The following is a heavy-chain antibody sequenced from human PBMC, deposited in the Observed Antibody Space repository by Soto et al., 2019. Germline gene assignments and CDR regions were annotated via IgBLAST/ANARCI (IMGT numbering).Heavy chain of an antibody. J-gene: IGHJ3*02. D-gene: IGHD2-2*01. V-gene: IGHV1-8*01. CDR1: GYTFTSYD. CDR2: MNPNSGNT. Sequence: QVQLVQSGAEVKKPGASVKVSCKASGYTFTSYDINWVRQATGQGLEWMGWMNPNSGNTGYAQKFQGRDTMTRNTSISTAYMELSSLRSEDTAVYYCASCTSCYGGDAFDIWGQGTMVTVSS. CDR3: ASCTSCYGGDAFDI.